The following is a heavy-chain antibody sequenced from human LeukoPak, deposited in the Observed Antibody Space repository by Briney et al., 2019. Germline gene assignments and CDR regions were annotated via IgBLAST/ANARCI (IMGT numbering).Heavy chain of an antibody. CDR3: ARDRTRAFDY. V-gene: IGHV3-30*03. CDR2: ISYDGSNK. J-gene: IGHJ4*02. CDR1: GFSFSSYS. Sequence: GGSLRLSCAASGFSFSSYSMNWVRQAPGKGLEWVAVISYDGSNKYYADSVKGRFTISRDNSKNTLYLQMNSLRAEDTAVYYCARDRTRAFDYWGQGTLVTVSS.